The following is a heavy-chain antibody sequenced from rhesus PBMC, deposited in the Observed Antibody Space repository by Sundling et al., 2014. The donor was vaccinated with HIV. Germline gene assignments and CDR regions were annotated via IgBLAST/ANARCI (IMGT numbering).Heavy chain of an antibody. V-gene: IGHV3-136*01. J-gene: IGHJ4*01. CDR1: GFTFSSSG. Sequence: EVQLVESGGGLVQPGGSLRLSCAASGFTFSSSGMSWVRQAPGKGLEWVSSISSASSYIYYADSVKGRFTISRDNAKNSLSLQMNSLRAEDTAVYYCTRTYSNYFDYWGQGVLVTVSS. CDR3: TRTYSNYFDY. D-gene: IGHD4-23*01. CDR2: ISSASSYI.